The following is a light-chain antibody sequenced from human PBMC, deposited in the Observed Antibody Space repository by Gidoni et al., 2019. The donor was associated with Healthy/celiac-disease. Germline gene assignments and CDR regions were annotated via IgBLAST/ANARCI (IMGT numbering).Light chain of an antibody. Sequence: EIVMTQSPATLSVSPGERATLSCRARHGGSSNLACYQQRPGQAPRLLLYGASTRSPGMPATFSGSGSGTAFTPTISSLQSADFAVSYCQQYNNWSPYTFGQGTKLEIK. V-gene: IGKV3-15*01. CDR1: HGGSSN. CDR2: GAS. CDR3: QQYNNWSPYT. J-gene: IGKJ2*01.